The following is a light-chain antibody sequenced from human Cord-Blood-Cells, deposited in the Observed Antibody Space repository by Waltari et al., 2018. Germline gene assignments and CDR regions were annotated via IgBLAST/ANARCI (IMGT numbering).Light chain of an antibody. Sequence: QSALPQPASVSGSPGPPITISCTGTSSDVGGYNYVSWYQQHPGKAPKLMIYDVSNRPSGVSNRFSGSKSGNTASLTISGLQAEDEADYYCSSYTSSSRVFGGGTKLTVL. CDR1: SSDVGGYNY. CDR3: SSYTSSSRV. J-gene: IGLJ3*02. V-gene: IGLV2-14*01. CDR2: DVS.